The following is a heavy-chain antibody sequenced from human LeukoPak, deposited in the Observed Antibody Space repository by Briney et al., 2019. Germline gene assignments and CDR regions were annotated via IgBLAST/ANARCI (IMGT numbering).Heavy chain of an antibody. Sequence: ASVKVSCKASGYTFTSYDINWVRRVTGQGLEWMGWMNPNSGSTGYAQKFQGRVTITRNTSISTAYMELSGLRSEDTAVYYCARGRSTGYPYYFEYWGQGTLVTVSS. CDR1: GYTFTSYD. V-gene: IGHV1-8*03. J-gene: IGHJ4*02. CDR2: MNPNSGST. CDR3: ARGRSTGYPYYFEY. D-gene: IGHD5-12*01.